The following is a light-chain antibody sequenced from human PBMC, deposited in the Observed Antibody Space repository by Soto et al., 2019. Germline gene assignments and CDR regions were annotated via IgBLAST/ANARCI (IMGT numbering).Light chain of an antibody. CDR1: QSVRNNY. CDR2: GAS. Sequence: EVVLTQSPGTLSLSPGERATLSCRASQSVRNNYLAWYQQKPGQAPRLLIYGASSGATGIPDRFSGSGSGTDFTLTISRLEPEDFAVYYCQHYGSSPYTFGQGTKLEIK. CDR3: QHYGSSPYT. J-gene: IGKJ2*01. V-gene: IGKV3-20*01.